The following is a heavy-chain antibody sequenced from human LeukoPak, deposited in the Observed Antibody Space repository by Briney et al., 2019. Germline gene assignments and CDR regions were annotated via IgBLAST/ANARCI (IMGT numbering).Heavy chain of an antibody. CDR3: AKPRGSGYVTQGFDY. D-gene: IGHD5-12*01. CDR2: VSGRGYNT. Sequence: GGSLRLSCAASGFTFSSYAMSWARQAPGKGLEWVSAVSGRGYNTYYADSVKGRFTISRDNAKTSLYLQMNSLRAEDTAVYYCAKPRGSGYVTQGFDYWGQGTLVTVSS. CDR1: GFTFSSYA. J-gene: IGHJ4*02. V-gene: IGHV3-23*01.